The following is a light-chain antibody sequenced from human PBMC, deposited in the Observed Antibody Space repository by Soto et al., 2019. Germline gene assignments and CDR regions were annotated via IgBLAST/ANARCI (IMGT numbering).Light chain of an antibody. Sequence: EIVLTQSPGTLSLSPVERSTLSCRASQSVSSSYLAWYQQKPGQAPRLLIYGASSRATGIPDRFSGSGSGTDFTLTISRLEPEDFAVYYCQQYGSSPLWTFGQGTKVDIK. CDR1: QSVSSSY. CDR3: QQYGSSPLWT. CDR2: GAS. V-gene: IGKV3-20*01. J-gene: IGKJ1*01.